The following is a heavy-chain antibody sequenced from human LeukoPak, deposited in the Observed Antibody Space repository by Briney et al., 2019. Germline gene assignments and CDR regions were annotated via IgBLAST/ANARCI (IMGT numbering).Heavy chain of an antibody. D-gene: IGHD4-17*01. CDR1: GFTFSNYW. CDR3: PRAHPGDYGDFQFDY. J-gene: IGHJ4*02. V-gene: IGHV3-7*01. Sequence: GGSLRLSCAASGFTFSNYWMSWVRQAPGKGLECVANINHDGSAKYYMDSVKGRFTISRDDAKNSLYLQMNSLRAEDTAVYYCPRAHPGDYGDFQFDYWGQGTLVTVSS. CDR2: INHDGSAK.